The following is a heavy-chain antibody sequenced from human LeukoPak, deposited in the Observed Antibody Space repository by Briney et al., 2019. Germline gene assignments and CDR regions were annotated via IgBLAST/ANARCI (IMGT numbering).Heavy chain of an antibody. J-gene: IGHJ4*02. Sequence: SETLSLTCTVSGPSISSYYWSWIRQPPGKGLEWNGYIFYSGTDYNPSLKSRVTISLDTSKNQFSLKLSSVTAADTAVYYCARAYYGGYGSSYYFDYWGQGTLVAVSS. V-gene: IGHV4-59*01. CDR2: IFYSGT. CDR3: ARAYYGGYGSSYYFDY. D-gene: IGHD4-17*01. CDR1: GPSISSYY.